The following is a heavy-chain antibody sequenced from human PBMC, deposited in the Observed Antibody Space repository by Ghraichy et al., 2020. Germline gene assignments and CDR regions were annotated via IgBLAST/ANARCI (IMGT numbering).Heavy chain of an antibody. CDR2: ITYSGRT. CDR1: GGSISDFY. Sequence: SETLSLTCTVSGGSISDFYWSWIRQSPGKGLEWIGYITYSGRTDYNPSLKSRVSISIDTPKNQFSLRLTSMTAADTAVYFCARDIPATWGLGGRYGLDVWGQGTTVIVSS. CDR3: ARDIPATWGLGGRYGLDV. V-gene: IGHV4-59*01. D-gene: IGHD7-27*01. J-gene: IGHJ6*02.